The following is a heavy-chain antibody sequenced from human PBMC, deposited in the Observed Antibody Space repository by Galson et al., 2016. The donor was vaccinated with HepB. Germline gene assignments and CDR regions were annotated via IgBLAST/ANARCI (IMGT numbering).Heavy chain of an antibody. J-gene: IGHJ6*02. Sequence: SLRLSCAASGFTFSSYSMNWVRQAPGKGLEWVSSISSSSSYIYYADSVKGRFTISRDNAKKSLYLEMKSLRPEDTAFYYCGKDVGTGGYANGYYYGVDVWGQGTTVTVSS. CDR3: GKDVGTGGYANGYYYGVDV. CDR1: GFTFSSYS. D-gene: IGHD5-18*01. V-gene: IGHV3-21*04. CDR2: ISSSSSYI.